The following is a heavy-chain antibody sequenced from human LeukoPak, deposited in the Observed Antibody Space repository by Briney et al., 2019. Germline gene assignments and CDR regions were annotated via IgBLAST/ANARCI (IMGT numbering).Heavy chain of an antibody. J-gene: IGHJ3*02. V-gene: IGHV1-8*02. CDR2: MNPKSGNT. D-gene: IGHD2-15*01. Sequence: ASVKVSCKASGGTFSSYAISWVRQAPGQGLEWMGGMNPKSGNTGYAQKFQGRVTMTRDISIRTAYMEVNSLRSEDTAVYYCARGAVSRDCTGGSCYHLDIWGQGTMVTVSS. CDR3: ARGAVSRDCTGGSCYHLDI. CDR1: GGTFSSYA.